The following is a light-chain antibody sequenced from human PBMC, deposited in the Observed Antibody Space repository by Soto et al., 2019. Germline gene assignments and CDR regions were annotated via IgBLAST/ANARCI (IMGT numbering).Light chain of an antibody. J-gene: IGKJ3*01. Sequence: CSAPGERATLPCRARRSVSSGYLAWYQRKPGQAPRRLIYGASSRATGIPDRFSGSGSGTDFTLTISRLEPEDFAVYYCQQRSNWPGFTFGPGTKVDIK. CDR1: RSVSSGY. CDR2: GAS. CDR3: QQRSNWPGFT. V-gene: IGKV3D-20*02.